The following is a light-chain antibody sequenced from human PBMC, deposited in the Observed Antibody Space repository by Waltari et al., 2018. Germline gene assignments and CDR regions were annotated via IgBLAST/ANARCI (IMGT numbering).Light chain of an antibody. CDR3: QIWDRSRDHRVV. CDR1: NIGGKH. Sequence: SYLLTQPPSVPVAPGQTARITCGGNNIGGKHVHWYQQKPGQAPALVVVDDADRPSGTPGRFSGCNSGNTATLIIRAVEAGDEADCYCQIWDRSRDHRVVFGGGTKLTVL. J-gene: IGLJ2*01. CDR2: DDA. V-gene: IGLV3-21*02.